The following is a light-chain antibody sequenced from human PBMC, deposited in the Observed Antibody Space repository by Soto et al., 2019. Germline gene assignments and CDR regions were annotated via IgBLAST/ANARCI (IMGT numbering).Light chain of an antibody. CDR3: GAWDSSLRAGV. CDR1: SSNIGNDY. CDR2: EDN. J-gene: IGLJ2*01. Sequence: QSVLTQPPSVSAAPGQKVTFSCSGSSSNIGNDYVSRYQQLPGTAPKPLIYEDNKRPSGIPDRFSGANTGPSATLAIPGLQNGDEADYSCGAWDSSLRAGVFGGGTKLTAL. V-gene: IGLV1-51*02.